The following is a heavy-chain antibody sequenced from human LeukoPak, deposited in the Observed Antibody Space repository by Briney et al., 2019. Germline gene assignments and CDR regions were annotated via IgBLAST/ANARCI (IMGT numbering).Heavy chain of an antibody. Sequence: PGRSLRLSCAASGFTFSSYAMHWVRQAPGKGLEWVAVISYDGSNKYYADSVKGRFTISRDNSKNTLYLQMNSLRAEDTAVYYCARVGYDILTGYSTPYYYYGMDVWGQGTTVTVS. CDR3: ARVGYDILTGYSTPYYYYGMDV. CDR1: GFTFSSYA. V-gene: IGHV3-30-3*01. D-gene: IGHD3-9*01. J-gene: IGHJ6*02. CDR2: ISYDGSNK.